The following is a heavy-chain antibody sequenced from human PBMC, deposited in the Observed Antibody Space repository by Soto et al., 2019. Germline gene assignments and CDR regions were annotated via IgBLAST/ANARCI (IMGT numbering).Heavy chain of an antibody. CDR3: AKDPRIQLWTYSYYGMDV. CDR2: ISGSGGST. CDR1: RFTFSSYV. V-gene: IGHV3-23*01. J-gene: IGHJ6*02. Sequence: GRSVRLARAASRFTFSSYVMSWVRQAPGKWMVWVSAISGSGGSTYYADSVKGRFTTSRDNSNNTLYLQMNSLRAKDTAVYYCAKDPRIQLWTYSYYGMDVWGQGTTLTVSS. D-gene: IGHD5-18*01.